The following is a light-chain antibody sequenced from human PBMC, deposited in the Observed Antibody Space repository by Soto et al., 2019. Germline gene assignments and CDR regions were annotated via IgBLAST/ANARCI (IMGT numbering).Light chain of an antibody. CDR3: QQRYSIFWT. V-gene: IGKV1-39*01. J-gene: IGKJ1*01. CDR1: QSISSY. Sequence: DIQMTQSPSSMSASVGDRVTIMCRASQSISSYLNWYQQKPGKDPKLLIYAASSLQSGVPSRFSGSVSGTDFSLTISSLQTEDFATYECQQRYSIFWTFGQWTKVDIK. CDR2: AAS.